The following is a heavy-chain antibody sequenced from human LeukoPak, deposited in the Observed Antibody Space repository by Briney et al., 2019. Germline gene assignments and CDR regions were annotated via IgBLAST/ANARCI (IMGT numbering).Heavy chain of an antibody. J-gene: IGHJ4*02. CDR2: IYPGDSDT. V-gene: IGHV5-51*01. D-gene: IGHD3-9*01. Sequence: GKSLKISCKGSGYSFTTYWIGWVRQLPGKGLEWMGVIYPGDSDTRYSPSFQGQVTISADKSISTAYLQWSSLKASDTAMYFCARHVDILTGPRDWGQGTLVTVSS. CDR1: GYSFTTYW. CDR3: ARHVDILTGPRD.